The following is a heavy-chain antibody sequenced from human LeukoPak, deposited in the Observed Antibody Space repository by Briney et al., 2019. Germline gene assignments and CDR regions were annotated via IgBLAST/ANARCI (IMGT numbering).Heavy chain of an antibody. J-gene: IGHJ1*01. Sequence: GGSLRLSCAASGFTVSSNYMTWVRQAPGKGLEWVSVIYSGGSTYYTDSLKGRFTISRDNSKNTLYLQMNSLRADDTAVYYCARDDYDISAPIYFQHWGQGTLVTVSS. V-gene: IGHV3-53*01. CDR1: GFTVSSNY. CDR3: ARDDYDISAPIYFQH. D-gene: IGHD3-22*01. CDR2: IYSGGST.